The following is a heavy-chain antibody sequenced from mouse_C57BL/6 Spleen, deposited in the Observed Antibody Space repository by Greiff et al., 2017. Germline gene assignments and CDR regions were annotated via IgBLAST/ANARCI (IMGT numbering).Heavy chain of an antibody. Sequence: EVQLQQSGPELVKPGASVKMSCKASGYTFTGYNMHWVNQSHGKSLEWIGYINPNNGCTSYNQKFKGKATLTGNKSSSTAYMELRSLTSEDSAVYYCAGYYGPFYAMDYWGQGTSVTVSS. CDR3: AGYYGPFYAMDY. CDR1: GYTFTGYN. J-gene: IGHJ4*01. V-gene: IGHV1-22*01. CDR2: INPNNGCT. D-gene: IGHD1-1*01.